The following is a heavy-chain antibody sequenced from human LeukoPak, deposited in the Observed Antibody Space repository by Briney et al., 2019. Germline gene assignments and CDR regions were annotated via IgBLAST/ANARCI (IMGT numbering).Heavy chain of an antibody. V-gene: IGHV4-59*01. D-gene: IGHD6-13*01. J-gene: IGHJ5*02. CDR3: ARLEGYHNWFDP. CDR1: GGSISSYY. CDR2: IYYSGST. Sequence: SETLSVTCTVPGGSISSYYWSWIRQPPAKRLWWIGYIYYSGSTNYNPSLKSRVTISVDTSKNQFSLKLSSVTAADTAVYYCARLEGYHNWFDPWGQGTLVTVSS.